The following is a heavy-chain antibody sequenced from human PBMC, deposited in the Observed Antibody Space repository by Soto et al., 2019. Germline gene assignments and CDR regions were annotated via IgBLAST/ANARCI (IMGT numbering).Heavy chain of an antibody. CDR2: IIPIFGTA. J-gene: IGHJ6*02. CDR3: ARDRYYYYGMDV. V-gene: IGHV1-69*01. Sequence: QVQLVQAGAEVTTPGSSVKVSCKASGGTFSSYAISWVRQAPGQGLEWMGGIIPIFGTANYAEKFKGRITITAHESTSTANRELSSLRSEDTAVYYCARDRYYYYGMDVWGQGTTVTVSS. CDR1: GGTFSSYA.